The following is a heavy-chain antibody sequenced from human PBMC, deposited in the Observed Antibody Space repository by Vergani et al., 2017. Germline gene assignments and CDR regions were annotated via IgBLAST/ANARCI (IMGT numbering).Heavy chain of an antibody. CDR3: ASGGGYDFGLFDY. CDR2: IYSGGST. D-gene: IGHD5-12*01. V-gene: IGHV3-66*02. Sequence: EVQLVESGGGLVQPGGSLRLSCAASGFTVSSNYMSWVRQAPGKGLEWVSVIYSGGSTYYADSVKGRFTISRDKSKNTLYLQMNSLRAEDTAVYYCASGGGYDFGLFDYWGQGTLVTVSS. CDR1: GFTVSSNY. J-gene: IGHJ4*02.